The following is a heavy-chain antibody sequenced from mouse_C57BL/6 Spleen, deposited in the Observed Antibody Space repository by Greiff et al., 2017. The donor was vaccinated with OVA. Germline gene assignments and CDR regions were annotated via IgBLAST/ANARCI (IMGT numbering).Heavy chain of an antibody. CDR3: ARSERVLLLRSFDY. CDR1: GYTFTSYW. CDR2: IDPSDSYT. D-gene: IGHD1-1*01. Sequence: QVQLQQPGAELVKPGASVKLSCKASGYTFTSYWMQWVKQRPGQGLEWIGEIDPSDSYTNYNQKFKGKATLTVDTSSSTAYMQLSSLTSEDSAVYYCARSERVLLLRSFDYWGQGTILTVSS. J-gene: IGHJ2*01. V-gene: IGHV1-50*01.